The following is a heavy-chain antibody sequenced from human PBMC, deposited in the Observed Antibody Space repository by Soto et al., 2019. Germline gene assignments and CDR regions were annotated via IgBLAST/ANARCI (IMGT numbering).Heavy chain of an antibody. Sequence: EVQLVESGGGLVQRGVSLRLSCAASGFTFIQYWMTWVRQAPGKGLEWVANINKDGSQEYFVDSLKGRFTISRDNARNSLYLQMTSLRGEDKAVYYCARIGYSSSSLDYWGQGTLVTVSS. CDR1: GFTFIQYW. V-gene: IGHV3-7*01. CDR2: INKDGSQE. J-gene: IGHJ4*02. D-gene: IGHD6-6*01. CDR3: ARIGYSSSSLDY.